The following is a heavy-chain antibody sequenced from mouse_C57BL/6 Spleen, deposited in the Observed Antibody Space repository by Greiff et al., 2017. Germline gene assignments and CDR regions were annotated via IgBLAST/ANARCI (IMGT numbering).Heavy chain of an antibody. J-gene: IGHJ4*01. D-gene: IGHD2-3*01. CDR1: GFTFSNYW. V-gene: IGHV6-3*01. CDR2: IRLKSDNYAT. CDR3: TGTYDGYYYAMDY. Sequence: EVKVEESGGGLVQPGGSMKLSCVASGFTFSNYWMNWVRQSPEKGLEWVAQIRLKSDNYATHYAESVKGRFTISRDDSKSSVYLQMNNLRAEDTGIYYCTGTYDGYYYAMDYWGQGTSVTVSS.